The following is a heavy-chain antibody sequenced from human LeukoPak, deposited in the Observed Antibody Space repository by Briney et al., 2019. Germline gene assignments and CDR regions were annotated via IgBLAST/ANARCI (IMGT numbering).Heavy chain of an antibody. CDR1: GGSISSSSYY. CDR3: ARDEYDFWSGYLSQ. CDR2: IYYSGST. Sequence: LETLSLTCTVSGGSISSSSYYWGWIRQPPGKGLEWIGSIYYSGSTYYNPSLKSRVTISVDTSKNQFSLKLSSVTAADTAVYYCARDEYDFWSGYLSQWGQGTLVTVSS. V-gene: IGHV4-39*07. J-gene: IGHJ4*02. D-gene: IGHD3-3*01.